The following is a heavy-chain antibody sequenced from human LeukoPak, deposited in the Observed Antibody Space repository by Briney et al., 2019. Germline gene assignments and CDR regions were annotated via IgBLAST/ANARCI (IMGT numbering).Heavy chain of an antibody. CDR3: TRRVDDYGDYENWFDP. CDR1: GFTFSGSA. CDR2: IRSKANSYAT. Sequence: GGSLRLSCAASGFTFSGSAMHWVRQASGKGLEWVGRIRSKANSYATAYAASVKGRFTISRDDSKNTAYLQMNSLKTEDTAVYYCTRRVDDYGDYENWFDPWGQGTLVTVSS. V-gene: IGHV3-73*01. D-gene: IGHD4-17*01. J-gene: IGHJ5*02.